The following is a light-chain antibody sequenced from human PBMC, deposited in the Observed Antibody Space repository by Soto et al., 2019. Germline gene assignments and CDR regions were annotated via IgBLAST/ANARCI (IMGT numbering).Light chain of an antibody. CDR2: SAS. CDR1: QTFSSSS. Sequence: EIVLTQSPGTLSLSPGERATLSCRASQTFSSSSLAWYQQKPGQAPRLLIYSASRRDTGIPDRFIGSGSGTDVTRPIRRLEPEDLAVYYCQQYGSSLTWTFGQGTKVEIK. J-gene: IGKJ1*01. V-gene: IGKV3-20*01. CDR3: QQYGSSLTWT.